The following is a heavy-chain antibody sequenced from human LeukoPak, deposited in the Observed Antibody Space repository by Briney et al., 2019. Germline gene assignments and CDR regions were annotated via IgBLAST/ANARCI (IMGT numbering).Heavy chain of an antibody. CDR2: ITNDGSST. CDR1: GLTFSSHW. J-gene: IGHJ4*02. CDR3: ARDFNWAFDF. Sequence: GGSLRLSCAASGLTFSSHWMHWVRQAPGKGLVWVSRITNDGSSTTYADSVKGRFTISRDNAKNSVYLQMNSLRAEDSAVYYCARDFNWAFDFWGQGILVTVSS. V-gene: IGHV3-74*01. D-gene: IGHD1-1*01.